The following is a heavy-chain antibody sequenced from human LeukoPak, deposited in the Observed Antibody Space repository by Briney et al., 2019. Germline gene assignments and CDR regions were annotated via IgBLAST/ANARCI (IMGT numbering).Heavy chain of an antibody. CDR1: GFIFSTYG. J-gene: IGHJ4*02. Sequence: PGGSLRLSCAASGFIFSTYGLHWVRQAPGKGLEWVAVIFSDGYTKYYAASAKDRFTISRDNSKNTLYLHMNSLIPGDTGVYYCARASGPFDFWGQGTLLTVSS. CDR3: ARASGPFDF. V-gene: IGHV3-33*01. D-gene: IGHD3-10*01. CDR2: IFSDGYTK.